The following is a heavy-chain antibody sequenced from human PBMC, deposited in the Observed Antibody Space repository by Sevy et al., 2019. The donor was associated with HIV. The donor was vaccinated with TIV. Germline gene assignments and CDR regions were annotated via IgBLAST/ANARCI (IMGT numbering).Heavy chain of an antibody. CDR2: IIPIFGTA. J-gene: IGHJ6*03. CDR1: GGTFSSYA. Sequence: ASVKVSCKASGGTFSSYAISWVRQAPGQGLEWMGGIIPIFGTANYAQKFQGRVTITADKSTSTAYMELSSLRSEDTAVYYCVREVAGTDYYYYMDVWGKGTTVTVSS. V-gene: IGHV1-69*06. D-gene: IGHD6-19*01. CDR3: VREVAGTDYYYYMDV.